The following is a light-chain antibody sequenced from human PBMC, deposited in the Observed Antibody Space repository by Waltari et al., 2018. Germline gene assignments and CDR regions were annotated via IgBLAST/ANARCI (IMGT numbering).Light chain of an antibody. CDR2: YDD. CDR1: SSNIGNNA. J-gene: IGLJ1*01. CDR3: AAWDDRLNGYV. V-gene: IGLV1-36*01. Sequence: QSVLTQPPSVSEAPRQRVTISCSGSSSNIGNNAVNWYQHLPGKGPKLLIYYDDLVPSGVSDRFAGSKSGTSASLAISGLQSEDESDYSCAAWDDRLNGYVFGTGTKVSVL.